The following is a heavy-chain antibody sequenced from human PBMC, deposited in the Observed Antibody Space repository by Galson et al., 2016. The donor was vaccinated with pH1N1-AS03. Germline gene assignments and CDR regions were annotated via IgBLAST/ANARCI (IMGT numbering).Heavy chain of an antibody. D-gene: IGHD2-8*02. CDR3: SHCLSQVEGTVRFDP. CDR2: IYWDDDK. CDR1: EFSLTTSGVG. J-gene: IGHJ5*02. V-gene: IGHV2-5*02. Sequence: PALVKPTQTLTLTCTFSEFSLTTSGVGVAWIRQPPGKALEWLALIYWDDDKRYSPSLKNRLTITKDSFRNKVVPSMTNIGPVDTDIYYCSHCLSQVEGTVRFDPWGQGNLVTVSS.